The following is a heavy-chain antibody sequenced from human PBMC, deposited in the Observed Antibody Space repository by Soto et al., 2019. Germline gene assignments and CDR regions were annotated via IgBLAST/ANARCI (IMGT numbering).Heavy chain of an antibody. CDR1: GYTFTGYY. CDR3: ARDKDSGGNSGEYYFEY. V-gene: IGHV1-2*02. CDR2: INPNSGGT. Sequence: ASVKVSCKASGYTFTGYYMHWVRQARGQGLEWMGWINPNSGGTNYAQKFQGRVTMTRDTSISTAYMELSRLRSDDTAVYYCARDKDSGGNSGEYYFEYWGQGTLVSVSS. J-gene: IGHJ4*02. D-gene: IGHD2-21*02.